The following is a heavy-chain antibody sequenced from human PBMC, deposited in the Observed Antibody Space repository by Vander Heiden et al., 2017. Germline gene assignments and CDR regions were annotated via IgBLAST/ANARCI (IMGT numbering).Heavy chain of an antibody. CDR3: ASAYCTSTSCSTWWFDP. D-gene: IGHD2-2*01. CDR1: GYTFTSYD. CDR2: MNPNSGNT. Sequence: QVQLVQSGAEVQKPGASVKVSCKASGYTFTSYDINWVRQATGQGLEWMGWMNPNSGNTGYVQKFQGRVTMTRNTSISTAYMELSSLTSEDTAVYYCASAYCTSTSCSTWWFDPWGQGTLVTVSS. J-gene: IGHJ5*02. V-gene: IGHV1-8*01.